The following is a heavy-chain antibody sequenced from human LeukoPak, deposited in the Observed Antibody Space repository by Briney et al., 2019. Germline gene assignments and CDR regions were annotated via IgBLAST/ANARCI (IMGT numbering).Heavy chain of an antibody. D-gene: IGHD4-23*01. CDR3: ARPVDYYYYGMDV. Sequence: SVKVSCTASGGTVSSYAISWVRQAPGQGLEWMGGIIPIFGTANYAQKFQGRVTITADESTSTAYMELSSLRSEDTAVYYCARPVDYYYYGMDVWGQGTTVTVSS. J-gene: IGHJ6*02. CDR1: GGTVSSYA. CDR2: IIPIFGTA. V-gene: IGHV1-69*01.